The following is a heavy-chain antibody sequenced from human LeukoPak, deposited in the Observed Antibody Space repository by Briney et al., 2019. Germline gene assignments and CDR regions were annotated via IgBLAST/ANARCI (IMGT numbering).Heavy chain of an antibody. V-gene: IGHV4-59*08. CDR3: ARHVWLQPFDY. Sequence: SETLSLTCSVSGGSMNSYYWSWIRQSPGKGLEWIGYIYYSGSTNYNPSLKSRITISVDTSKNQFSLKLSSVTAADTAVYYCARHVWLQPFDYWGQGTLVTVSS. J-gene: IGHJ4*02. CDR1: GGSMNSYY. D-gene: IGHD3-9*01. CDR2: IYYSGST.